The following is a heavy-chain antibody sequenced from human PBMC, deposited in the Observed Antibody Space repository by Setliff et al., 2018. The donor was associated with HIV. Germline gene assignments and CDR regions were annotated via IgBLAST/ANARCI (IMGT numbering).Heavy chain of an antibody. CDR3: AREAGYGEQWLISGFP. CDR1: FIAGANY. Sequence: PGGSLRLSCGFIAGANYMSWVRQAPGKGLEWVAVFYSGGSTYYTDSVKGRFTISRDSSKNILYLQMNRLRAEDTAVYYCAREAGYGEQWLISGFPWGQGTLVTVSS. CDR2: FYSGGST. D-gene: IGHD6-19*01. J-gene: IGHJ5*02. V-gene: IGHV3-66*02.